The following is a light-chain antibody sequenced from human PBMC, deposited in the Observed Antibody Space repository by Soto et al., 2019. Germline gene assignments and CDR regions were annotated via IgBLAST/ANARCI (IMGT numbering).Light chain of an antibody. CDR2: GAS. CDR1: QSVRSNY. Sequence: EIVLTQSPGTLSLSPGERATLSCRASQSVRSNYLAWYQQKPGQAPRLLIYGASSRATGIPDRFSGSGSGTDFTLTISRLEPEDFAVYYCHHYGSSPQTFGQGTRGDIK. J-gene: IGKJ1*01. CDR3: HHYGSSPQT. V-gene: IGKV3-20*01.